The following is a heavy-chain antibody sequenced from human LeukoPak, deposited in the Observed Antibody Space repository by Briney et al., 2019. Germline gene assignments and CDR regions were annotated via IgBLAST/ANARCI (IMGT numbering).Heavy chain of an antibody. CDR2: ISYDGSNK. J-gene: IGHJ4*02. CDR1: GFTFSSYG. Sequence: GGSLRLSCAASGFTFSSYGMHWVRQAPGKGLEWVAVISYDGSNKYYADSVKGRFTISRDNSKNTLYLQMNSLRAEDTAVYYCAKSVDYWGQGTLVTVSS. CDR3: AKSVDY. V-gene: IGHV3-30*18.